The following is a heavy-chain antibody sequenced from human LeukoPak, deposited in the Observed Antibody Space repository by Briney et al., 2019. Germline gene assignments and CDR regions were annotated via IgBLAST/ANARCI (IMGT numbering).Heavy chain of an antibody. CDR1: GGPISTYY. CDR2: THYRRST. J-gene: IGHJ6*02. CDR3: ARDTGYSSTWYNYYGMDV. V-gene: IGHV4-59*01. Sequence: SETLSLTCNVSGGPISTYYWNWIRQPPGKGLEWIGYTHYRRSTKYNPSLKSRVTISVDTSKTQFSLKLTSVTAADTAVYYCARDTGYSSTWYNYYGMDVWGQGTTVTVSS. D-gene: IGHD2-2*01.